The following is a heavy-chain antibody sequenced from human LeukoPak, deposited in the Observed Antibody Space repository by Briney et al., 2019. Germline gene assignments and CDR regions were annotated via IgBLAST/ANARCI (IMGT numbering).Heavy chain of an antibody. Sequence: SVKVSCKASGGTFSSYAISWVRQAPGQGLEWMGGIIPIFGTANYAQKFQGRVTITTDESTSTAYRELSSLRSEDTAVYYCARDMAYYDSSGYYYYFDYWGQGTLVTVSS. J-gene: IGHJ4*02. CDR2: IIPIFGTA. D-gene: IGHD3-22*01. V-gene: IGHV1-69*05. CDR3: ARDMAYYDSSGYYYYFDY. CDR1: GGTFSSYA.